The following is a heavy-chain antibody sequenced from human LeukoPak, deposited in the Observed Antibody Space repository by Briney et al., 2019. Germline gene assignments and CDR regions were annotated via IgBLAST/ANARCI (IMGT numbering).Heavy chain of an antibody. CDR2: IYTSGST. J-gene: IGHJ5*02. CDR3: ARGPDLWFGEFPYNWFDP. Sequence: SETLSLTCTVSGGSISSYYWSWIRQPAGKGLEWIGRIYTSGSTNYNPSLKSRVTMSVDTSKNQFSLKLSSVTAADTAVYYCARGPDLWFGEFPYNWFDPWGQGTLVTVSS. CDR1: GGSISSYY. D-gene: IGHD3-10*01. V-gene: IGHV4-4*07.